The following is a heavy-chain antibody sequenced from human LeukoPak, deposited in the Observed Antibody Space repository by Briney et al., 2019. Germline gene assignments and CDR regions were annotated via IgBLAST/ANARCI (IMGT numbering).Heavy chain of an antibody. V-gene: IGHV1-46*01. J-gene: IGHJ5*02. D-gene: IGHD3-10*01. CDR2: INPSGGST. CDR1: GYTFTSYY. CDR3: ARELGHYYGSGSYTGDWFDP. Sequence: ASVKVSCKASGYTFTSYYMHWVRQAPGQGLEWMGLINPSGGSTSYAQKFQGRVTMTRDTSTSTVYMELSSLRSEDTAVYYCARELGHYYGSGSYTGDWFDPWGQGTLVTVSS.